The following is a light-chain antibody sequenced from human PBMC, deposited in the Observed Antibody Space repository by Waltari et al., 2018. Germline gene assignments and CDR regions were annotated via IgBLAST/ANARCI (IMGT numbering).Light chain of an antibody. CDR3: QQYENWPLT. CDR2: GSS. CDR1: QSVNGK. Sequence: EVVMTQSPATLSVSPGERASLSCRASQSVNGKLVWYQLKPGQPPRVRIYGSSTRATGIPARFSGSGSGTEFSLTITSLQSEDAAVYHCQQYENWPLTFGGGTRVEIK. V-gene: IGKV3-15*01. J-gene: IGKJ4*01.